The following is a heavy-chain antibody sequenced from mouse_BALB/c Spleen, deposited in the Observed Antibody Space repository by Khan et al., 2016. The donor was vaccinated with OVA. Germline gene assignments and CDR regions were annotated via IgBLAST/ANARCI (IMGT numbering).Heavy chain of an antibody. J-gene: IGHJ3*01. V-gene: IGHV1S34*01. CDR1: GYSFTGYY. CDR3: ARGDYYGSSSFAY. Sequence: LVKTGASVKISCKASGYSFTGYYMPWVKQSHGKSLEWIGYISCYNGSTTYNQKFKGKAPFTVDTSSSTVYMQFNSLTSEDSAVYYCARGDYYGSSSFAYWGQGTLVTVSA. D-gene: IGHD1-1*01. CDR2: ISCYNGST.